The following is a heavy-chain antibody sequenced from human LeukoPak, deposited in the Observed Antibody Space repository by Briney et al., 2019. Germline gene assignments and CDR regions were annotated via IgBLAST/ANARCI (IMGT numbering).Heavy chain of an antibody. Sequence: GASVKVSCKASGGTFSSYAISWVRQAPGQGLEWMGGIIPIFGTANYAQKFQGRVTITADKSTSTAYMELSSLRSEDTAVYYCATRNPYDYDSSGYYRAHYYYYYMDVWGKGTTVTVSS. CDR3: ATRNPYDYDSSGYYRAHYYYYYMDV. D-gene: IGHD3-22*01. CDR1: GGTFSSYA. V-gene: IGHV1-69*06. CDR2: IIPIFGTA. J-gene: IGHJ6*03.